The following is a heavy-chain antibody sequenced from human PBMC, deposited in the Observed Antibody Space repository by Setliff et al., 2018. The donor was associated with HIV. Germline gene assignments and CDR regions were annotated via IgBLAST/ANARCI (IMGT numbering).Heavy chain of an antibody. J-gene: IGHJ6*03. CDR1: GGSISSYY. CDR2: IYTSGST. D-gene: IGHD4-4*01. Sequence: SETLSLTCTVSGGSISSYYWSWIRQPAGKGLEWIGRIYTSGSTNYNPSLKSRVTISVDTSKNQFSLKLTSLTAADTAVYYCARAYDYSNYFHYYMDVWGKGTTVTVSS. CDR3: ARAYDYSNYFHYYMDV. V-gene: IGHV4-4*07.